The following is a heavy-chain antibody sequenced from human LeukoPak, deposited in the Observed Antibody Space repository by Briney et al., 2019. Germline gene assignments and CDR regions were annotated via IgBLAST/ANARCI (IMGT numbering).Heavy chain of an antibody. CDR1: GDSISSGSYY. V-gene: IGHV4-61*02. CDR2: IYRSGRT. CDR3: ASGGYCSGGSCNPVDY. Sequence: PSETLSLTCTVSGDSISSGSYYWSWIRQPAGKGLEWIGRIYRSGRTNYNPSLKSRVTISVDTSKNQFSLKLSSVTAADTAVYYCASGGYCSGGSCNPVDYWGQGTLVTVSS. D-gene: IGHD2-15*01. J-gene: IGHJ4*02.